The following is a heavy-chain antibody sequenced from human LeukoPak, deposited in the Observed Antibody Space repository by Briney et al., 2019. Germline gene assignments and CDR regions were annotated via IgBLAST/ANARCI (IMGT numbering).Heavy chain of an antibody. CDR3: AREAYSSSWYGEFDY. J-gene: IGHJ4*02. CDR1: GGTFSSYA. Sequence: AASVKVSCKTSGGTFSSYAISWVRQAPVQGLEWMGGIIPIFGTANYAQKFQGRVTLTADASTSPAYMELSRLRSEDTAVYYCAREAYSSSWYGEFDYWGQGTLVTVSS. D-gene: IGHD6-13*01. CDR2: IIPIFGTA. V-gene: IGHV1-69*13.